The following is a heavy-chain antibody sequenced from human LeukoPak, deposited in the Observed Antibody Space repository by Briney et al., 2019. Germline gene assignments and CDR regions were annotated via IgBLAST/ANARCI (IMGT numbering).Heavy chain of an antibody. Sequence: GGSLRLSCVASRFTFSSYSMTWVRRAPGTGLEWVSSISFGGGHIFYTDSVKGRFTIFRDDSKNSLYLEMNSLKAEDTAVYFCARIVLTPPYGMDVWGQGTTVTVSS. V-gene: IGHV3-21*01. CDR1: RFTFSSYS. CDR2: ISFGGGHI. D-gene: IGHD2/OR15-2a*01. J-gene: IGHJ6*02. CDR3: ARIVLTPPYGMDV.